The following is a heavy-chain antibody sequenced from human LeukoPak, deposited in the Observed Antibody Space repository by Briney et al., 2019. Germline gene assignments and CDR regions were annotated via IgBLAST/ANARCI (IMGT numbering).Heavy chain of an antibody. CDR3: ASFYGSGSLDY. Sequence: GGSLRLSCAASGFTFSSYAMSWVRQAPGKGLEWVSAISGSGGSTYYADSVKGRFTISRDNAMNSLYLQMNSLRAEDTAVYYCASFYGSGSLDYWGQGTLVTVSS. CDR2: ISGSGGST. CDR1: GFTFSSYA. V-gene: IGHV3-23*01. D-gene: IGHD3-10*01. J-gene: IGHJ4*02.